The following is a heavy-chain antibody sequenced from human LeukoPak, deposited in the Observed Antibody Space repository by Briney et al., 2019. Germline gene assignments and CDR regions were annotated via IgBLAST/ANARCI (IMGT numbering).Heavy chain of an antibody. J-gene: IGHJ4*02. CDR3: ARDSPYDSGGFY. D-gene: IGHD3-22*01. V-gene: IGHV3-21*01. Sequence: GGSLRLSCAASGFTFSSYSMTWVRQAPGKGLEWVSSISSSSSYIYYADSVKGRFTISRDNAKNSLYLQMNSLRAEDTAVYYCARDSPYDSGGFYWGQGTLVTVSS. CDR2: ISSSSSYI. CDR1: GFTFSSYS.